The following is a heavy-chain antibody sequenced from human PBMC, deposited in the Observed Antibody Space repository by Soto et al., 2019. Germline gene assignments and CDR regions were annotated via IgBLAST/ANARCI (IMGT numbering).Heavy chain of an antibody. CDR2: ISYDGNNE. D-gene: IGHD3-10*01. J-gene: IGHJ6*02. CDR1: GFTFTTYD. Sequence: GGSLRLSCAASGFTFTTYDMHWVRQAPGKGLEWVAVISYDGNNEYYADSVKGRFTISRDTSKNTLYLQMNSLRPEDTAVYYCAKDILRGVITGNNYYGMDVWGQGTTVTVFS. CDR3: AKDILRGVITGNNYYGMDV. V-gene: IGHV3-30*18.